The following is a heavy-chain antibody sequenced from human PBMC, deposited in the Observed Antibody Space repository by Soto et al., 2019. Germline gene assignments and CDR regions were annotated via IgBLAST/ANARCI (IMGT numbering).Heavy chain of an antibody. CDR3: AKDRLRDYYGMDV. V-gene: IGHV3-30*18. J-gene: IGHJ6*02. D-gene: IGHD6-25*01. CDR2: ISYDGSNK. Sequence: QVQLVESGGGVVQPGRSLRLSCAASGFTFSSYGMHWVRQAPGKGLEWVAVISYDGSNKYYADSVKGRFTISRDNSKNTLYLQMNSLRAEDTAVYYGAKDRLRDYYGMDVWGQGTTVTVSS. CDR1: GFTFSSYG.